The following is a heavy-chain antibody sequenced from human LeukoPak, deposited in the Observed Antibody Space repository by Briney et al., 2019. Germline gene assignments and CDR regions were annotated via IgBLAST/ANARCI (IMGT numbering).Heavy chain of an antibody. J-gene: IGHJ4*02. D-gene: IGHD6-19*01. CDR1: GFTFSTYA. V-gene: IGHV3-30-3*01. Sequence: PGGALRLSCAASGFTFSTYAMHWVRQAPGKGLEWVAVISYDGSDKFYPDSVKGRFTISRDNSKNTLYLQMNSLRPEDKALYYCSRGYNSGWYTVDCWGQGTLVAVSS. CDR2: ISYDGSDK. CDR3: SRGYNSGWYTVDC.